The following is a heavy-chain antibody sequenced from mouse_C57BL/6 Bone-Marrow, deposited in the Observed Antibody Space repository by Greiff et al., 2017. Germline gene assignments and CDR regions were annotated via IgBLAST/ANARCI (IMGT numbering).Heavy chain of an antibody. Sequence: VQLQQSGPGLVQPSQSLSITCTVSGFSLTSYGVHWVRQSPGKGLEWLGVIWSGGSTDYNAAFISRLSISKDNSKSQVFFKMNSLQADDTAIYYCARNLREWSYFDYWGQSTTLTVSS. CDR2: IWSGGST. CDR3: ARNLREWSYFDY. V-gene: IGHV2-2*01. J-gene: IGHJ2*01. CDR1: GFSLTSYG. D-gene: IGHD1-1*02.